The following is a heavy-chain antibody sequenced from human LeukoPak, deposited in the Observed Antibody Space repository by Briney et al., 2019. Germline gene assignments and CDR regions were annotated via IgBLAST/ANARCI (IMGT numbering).Heavy chain of an antibody. J-gene: IGHJ4*02. CDR3: ANEIRPNDY. CDR1: GFIFSSHA. CDR2: ISISGDDT. D-gene: IGHD4-17*01. V-gene: IGHV3-23*01. Sequence: GGSLRLSCATSGFIFSSHAMTWVRQAPGKGLEWLSAISISGDDTYYADSVKGRFTISRDNSKNTLYLQMNSLSADDTAMYYCANEIRPNDYWGQGTLVTVSS.